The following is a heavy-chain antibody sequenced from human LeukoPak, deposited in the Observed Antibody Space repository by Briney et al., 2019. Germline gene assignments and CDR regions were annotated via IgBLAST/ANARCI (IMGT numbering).Heavy chain of an antibody. V-gene: IGHV4-30-4*08. D-gene: IGHD2-2*01. Sequence: SQTLSLTCTVSGGSISSDGYWWSWIRQHPGKGLEWIGYIYYSGTTYYNSSLKSRVTISVDTSKNQFSLKLSSVTAADTAVYYCAREFVVVPAAMPAATYNWFDPWGQGTLVTVSS. CDR3: AREFVVVPAAMPAATYNWFDP. J-gene: IGHJ5*02. CDR1: GGSISSDGYW. CDR2: IYYSGTT.